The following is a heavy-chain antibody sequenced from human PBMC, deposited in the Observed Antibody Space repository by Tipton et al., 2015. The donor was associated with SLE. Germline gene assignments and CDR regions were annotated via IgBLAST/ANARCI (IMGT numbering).Heavy chain of an antibody. CDR1: GGSISSYY. Sequence: TLSLTCTVSGGSISSYYWSWIRQPPGKGLEWIGYIYYSGSTNYNPSLKSRVTISVDTSKNQFSLKLSSVTAADTAVYYCARWYSSGWQYYYYYYGMDVWGQGTTVTVSS. CDR3: ARWYSSGWQYYYYYYGMDV. V-gene: IGHV4-59*01. D-gene: IGHD6-19*01. J-gene: IGHJ6*02. CDR2: IYYSGST.